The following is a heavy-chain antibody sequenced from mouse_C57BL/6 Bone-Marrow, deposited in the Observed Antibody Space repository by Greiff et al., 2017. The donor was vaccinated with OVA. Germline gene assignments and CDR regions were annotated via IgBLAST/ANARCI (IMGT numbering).Heavy chain of an antibody. CDR3: SRSRDSTNALDY. CDR2: ISNGGGST. D-gene: IGHD2-5*01. CDR1: GFTFSDYY. J-gene: IGHJ4*01. V-gene: IGHV5-12*01. Sequence: EVHLVESGGGLVQPGGSLKLSCAASGFTFSDYYMYWVRQTPEKRLEWVAYISNGGGSTYYPDTVKGRFTISRDNDKNTLSLKMSRLKSEDTAVYYCSRSRDSTNALDYWGQGTSVTVSS.